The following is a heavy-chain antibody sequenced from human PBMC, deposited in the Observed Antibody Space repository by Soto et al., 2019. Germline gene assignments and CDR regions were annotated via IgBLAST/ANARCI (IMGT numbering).Heavy chain of an antibody. V-gene: IGHV3-23*01. Sequence: GGSLRLSCAASGFTFNNYGMNWVRQAPGKGLEWVSGISGGGANTYYTDSVKGRFTISRDNSKNTLYLQMNSLRAQDTAVYYCVKDATPSDFWSGYYTHFDYWGQGTLVTSPQ. CDR2: ISGGGANT. D-gene: IGHD3-3*01. CDR1: GFTFNNYG. J-gene: IGHJ4*02. CDR3: VKDATPSDFWSGYYTHFDY.